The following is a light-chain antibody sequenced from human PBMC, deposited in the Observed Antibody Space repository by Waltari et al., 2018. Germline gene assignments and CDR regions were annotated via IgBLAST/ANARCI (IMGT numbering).Light chain of an antibody. V-gene: IGLV3-1*01. Sequence: SYELTQPPSVSVSPGQTATITCSGNKLGDKYACWYQPKPGQSPVLVIYQDTKRPSGIPGRFSGSNSGNTATLTISGTQAMDEADYYCQAWDSSPVVFGGGTKLTVL. CDR3: QAWDSSPVV. J-gene: IGLJ2*01. CDR1: KLGDKY. CDR2: QDT.